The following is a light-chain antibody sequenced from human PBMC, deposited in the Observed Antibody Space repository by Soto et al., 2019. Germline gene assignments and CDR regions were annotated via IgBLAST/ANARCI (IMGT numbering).Light chain of an antibody. CDR1: SGSVSTSYY. CDR2: STN. V-gene: IGLV8-61*01. J-gene: IGLJ2*01. Sequence: QAVVTQKPSFSVSPGGTVTLTCGLSSGSVSTSYYPSWYQQTPGQAPRTLIYSTNTRSSGVPDRFSGSILGNKAALTITGAQADDESDYYCVLYMGSGISVFGGGTKLTVL. CDR3: VLYMGSGISV.